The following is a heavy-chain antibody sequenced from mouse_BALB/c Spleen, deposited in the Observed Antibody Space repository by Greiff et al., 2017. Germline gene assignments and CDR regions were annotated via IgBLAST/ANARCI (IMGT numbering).Heavy chain of an antibody. CDR1: GFTFSSYT. Sequence: EVKLVESGGGLVQPGGSLKLSCAASGFTFSSYTMSWVRQTPEKRLEWVAYISNGGGSTYYPDTVKGRFTISRDNAKNTLYLQMSSLKSEDTAMYYCARTVYYFDYWGQGTTLTVSS. CDR3: ARTVYYFDY. J-gene: IGHJ2*01. CDR2: ISNGGGST. V-gene: IGHV5-12-2*01.